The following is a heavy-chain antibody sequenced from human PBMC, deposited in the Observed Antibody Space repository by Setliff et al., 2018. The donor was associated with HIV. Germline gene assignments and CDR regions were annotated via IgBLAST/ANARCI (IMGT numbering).Heavy chain of an antibody. CDR1: GFTFISYG. Sequence: GGSLRLSCAASGFTFISYGMSWVRQAPGKGLEWVSSISGSGSSTYYADSVKGRFTISRDNSKNTLYLQMNSLRAEDTAVYYCAKDGHDQDHYYHMDVWGKGTTVTVSS. CDR3: AKDGHDQDHYYHMDV. J-gene: IGHJ6*03. V-gene: IGHV3-23*01. CDR2: ISGSGSST. D-gene: IGHD1-1*01.